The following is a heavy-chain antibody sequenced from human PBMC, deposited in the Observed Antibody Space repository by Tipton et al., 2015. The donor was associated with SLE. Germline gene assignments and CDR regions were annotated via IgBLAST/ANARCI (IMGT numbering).Heavy chain of an antibody. CDR1: GFTFDDYG. CDR2: INWNGGST. Sequence: GSLRLSCAASGFTFDDYGMSWVRQAPGKGLEWVSGINWNGGSTGYADSVKGRFTISRDNSKNTLYLQMNSLRTEDTAVYHCARDPSYDSSGYYYAPNAFDIWGQGTMVTVSS. CDR3: ARDPSYDSSGYYYAPNAFDI. D-gene: IGHD3-22*01. J-gene: IGHJ3*02. V-gene: IGHV3-20*01.